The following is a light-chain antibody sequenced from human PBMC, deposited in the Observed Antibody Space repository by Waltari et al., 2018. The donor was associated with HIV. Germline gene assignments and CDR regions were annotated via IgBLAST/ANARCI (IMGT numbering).Light chain of an antibody. Sequence: NVLTQSPGTLSLSPGERATLPCRASQNVNSNYLAWYQQRPGQAPRLLIYGASTRAPGIPDRFSGSGSGTDFTLTISRLEPEDFAVFYCQQYGSSPITFGGGTKVEIK. CDR3: QQYGSSPIT. CDR1: QNVNSNY. J-gene: IGKJ4*01. V-gene: IGKV3-20*01. CDR2: GAS.